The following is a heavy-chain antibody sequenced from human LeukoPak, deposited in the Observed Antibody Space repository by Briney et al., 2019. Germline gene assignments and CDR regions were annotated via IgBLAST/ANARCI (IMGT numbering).Heavy chain of an antibody. Sequence: ASVKVSCKASGYTFTSYGINWVRQAPGQGLDWMGWISGYKTKTDYAQKFQGRVTMTTDTSTSTAYMELRSLRSDDTAVYHCARGGRLDSYNSMDVWGQGTTVTVSS. V-gene: IGHV1-18*01. D-gene: IGHD6-19*01. CDR1: GYTFTSYG. CDR3: ARGGRLDSYNSMDV. CDR2: ISGYKTKT. J-gene: IGHJ6*03.